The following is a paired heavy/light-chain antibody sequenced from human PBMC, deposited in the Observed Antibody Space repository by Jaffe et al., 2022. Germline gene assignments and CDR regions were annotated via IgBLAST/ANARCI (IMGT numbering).Light chain of an antibody. CDR1: QGISSA. V-gene: IGKV1-13*02. CDR3: QQFNSYPLG. Sequence: AIQLTQSPSSLSASVGDRVTITCRASQGISSALAWYQQKPGKAPKLLIYDASSLESGVPSRFSGSGSGTDFTLTISSLQPEDFATYYCQQFNSYPLGFGPGTKVDIK. CDR2: DAS. J-gene: IGKJ3*01.
Heavy chain of an antibody. Sequence: QVQLVESGGGVVQPGRSLRLSCAASGFTFSSYGMHWVRQAPGKGLEWVAVISYDGSNKYYADSVKGRFTISRDNSKNTLYLQMNSLRAEDTAVYYCAKDFTGYSSSWTYYYYYYYMDVWGKGTTVTVSS. CDR3: AKDFTGYSSSWTYYYYYYYMDV. CDR2: ISYDGSNK. V-gene: IGHV3-30*18. D-gene: IGHD6-13*01. J-gene: IGHJ6*03. CDR1: GFTFSSYG.